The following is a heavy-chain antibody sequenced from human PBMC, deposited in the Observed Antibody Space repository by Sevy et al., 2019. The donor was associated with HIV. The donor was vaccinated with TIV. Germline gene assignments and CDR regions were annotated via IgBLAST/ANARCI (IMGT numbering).Heavy chain of an antibody. V-gene: IGHV3-23*01. D-gene: IGHD3-22*01. J-gene: IGHJ6*03. CDR2: ISGSGTRT. Sequence: GGSLRLSCAVSGFSFDSYGMTWVRQAPGKGLEWVSGISGSGTRTYYADSVKGRFSISRDNSKNRLYLQMNSLRSEDLAIYYGAKGGGGHYDPDEIGYYFYYYNMDVWGKGTTVTVSS. CDR1: GFSFDSYG. CDR3: AKGGGGHYDPDEIGYYFYYYNMDV.